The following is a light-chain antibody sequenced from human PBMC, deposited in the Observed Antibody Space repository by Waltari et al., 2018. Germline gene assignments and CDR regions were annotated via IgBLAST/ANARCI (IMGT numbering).Light chain of an antibody. CDR1: QTLLYRANNKSY. Sequence: DTVMTQSPDSLAVSLGERATISCKSSQTLLYRANNKSYLVWYQQKPGQPPKNRLYWASTREPGVPDRFSGSGSGTDFTLTINSLQAEDVAVYYCHQYYSVPFTFGGGTKVELK. J-gene: IGKJ4*01. CDR3: HQYYSVPFT. CDR2: WAS. V-gene: IGKV4-1*01.